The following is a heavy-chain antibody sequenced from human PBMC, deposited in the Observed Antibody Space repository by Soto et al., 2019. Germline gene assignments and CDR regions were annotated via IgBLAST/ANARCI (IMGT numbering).Heavy chain of an antibody. CDR1: GGSFSGYY. V-gene: IGHV4-34*01. Sequence: PSETLSLTCAVYGGSFSGYYWSWIRQPPGKGLEWIGEINHSGSTNYNPSLKSRVTISVDTSKNQFSLKLSSVTAADTAVYYCARGASGSYGLDWFDPWGQGTLVTVSS. CDR2: INHSGST. J-gene: IGHJ5*02. CDR3: ARGASGSYGLDWFDP. D-gene: IGHD1-26*01.